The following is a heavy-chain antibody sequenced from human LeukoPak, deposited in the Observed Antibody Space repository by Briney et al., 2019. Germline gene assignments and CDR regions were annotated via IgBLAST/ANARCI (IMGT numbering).Heavy chain of an antibody. D-gene: IGHD4-17*01. CDR1: GFTFSSYE. CDR2: ISSSGSTI. CDR3: ARGYDYGDFNFDY. J-gene: IGHJ4*02. Sequence: PGGSLRLSWAASGFTFSSYEMNWVRQAPGKGLVWVSYISSSGSTIYYADSVKGRFTISRDNAKNSLYLQMNRLRAEDTAVYYCARGYDYGDFNFDYWGQGTLVTVSS. V-gene: IGHV3-48*03.